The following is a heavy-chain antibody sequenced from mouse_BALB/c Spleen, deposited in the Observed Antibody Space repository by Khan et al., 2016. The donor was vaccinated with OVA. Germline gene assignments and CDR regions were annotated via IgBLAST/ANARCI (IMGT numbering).Heavy chain of an antibody. CDR2: ISSGDNST. J-gene: IGHJ1*01. Sequence: EVELVVSGGGLVKPGGSLKLSCTASGFAFSNYDMSWVRQTPEKRLEWVASISSGDNSTYSPDTVKGRFTISRDNANNTLYLQMSSLKSEDTAIYYCTRRPGYFDVWGAGTSVTVSS. V-gene: IGHV5-12-1*01. CDR3: TRRPGYFDV. CDR1: GFAFSNYD.